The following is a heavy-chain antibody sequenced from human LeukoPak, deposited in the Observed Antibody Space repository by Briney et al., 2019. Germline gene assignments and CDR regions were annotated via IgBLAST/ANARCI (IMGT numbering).Heavy chain of an antibody. CDR1: GGPISSYN. CDR2: IFYSGTT. CDR3: ARVTDFGADSDAFDV. V-gene: IGHV4-59*01. J-gene: IGHJ3*01. Sequence: SETLSLTCNVSGGPISSYNWNWLRQLPGKRLEWIGRIFYSGTTDYNASLKSRVTISRGTSKNHFSLNLSSVTAADTAVYFCARVTDFGADSDAFDVWGPGTMVTVSS. D-gene: IGHD4/OR15-4a*01.